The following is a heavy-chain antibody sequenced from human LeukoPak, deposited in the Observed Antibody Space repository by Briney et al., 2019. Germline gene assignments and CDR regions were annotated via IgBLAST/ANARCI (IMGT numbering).Heavy chain of an antibody. Sequence: PGGSLRLSCAVSEFTVSSNHMSWVRQAPGKGLEWVSLIFSDDNSYYADSVKGRFTISRDNSKNIVYLQMNSLRVEDTAVYYCARGRLYSSSWAPHYWGQGTLVTVSS. CDR3: ARGRLYSSSWAPHY. V-gene: IGHV3-53*01. CDR1: EFTVSSNH. CDR2: IFSDDNS. J-gene: IGHJ4*02. D-gene: IGHD6-13*01.